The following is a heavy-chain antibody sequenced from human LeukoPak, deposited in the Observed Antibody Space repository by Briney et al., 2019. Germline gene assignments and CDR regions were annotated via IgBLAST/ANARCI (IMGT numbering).Heavy chain of an antibody. J-gene: IGHJ4*02. Sequence: GGSLRLSCAASGFTFSTYAMSWVRKAQGKALEWVSSISGSGGNTHYADSVKGRFTISRDNSKNTLYLQMNSLRAEDTAVYYCARDFRIRSYWGQGTLVTVSS. CDR3: ARDFRIRSY. CDR2: ISGSGGNT. D-gene: IGHD3-16*01. CDR1: GFTFSTYA. V-gene: IGHV3-23*01.